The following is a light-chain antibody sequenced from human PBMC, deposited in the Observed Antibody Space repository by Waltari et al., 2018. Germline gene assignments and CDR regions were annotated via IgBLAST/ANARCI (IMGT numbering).Light chain of an antibody. J-gene: IGKJ4*01. V-gene: IGKV3-11*01. CDR1: QSVSYY. CDR2: DTS. Sequence: EIVLTQSPATLSLSPGERATLSCRATQSVSYYLAWYQQSPSQAPRLLIYDTSNRATCIPARFSGSGSETDFTLTISSLEPEDFAVYYCQQRRNWPLTFGGGTKVEIK. CDR3: QQRRNWPLT.